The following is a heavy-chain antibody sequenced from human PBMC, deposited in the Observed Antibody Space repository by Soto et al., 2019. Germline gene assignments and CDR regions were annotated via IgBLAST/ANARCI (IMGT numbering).Heavy chain of an antibody. D-gene: IGHD3-3*01. CDR3: ARSRLLIDFWSDYHRADHSYYGMDV. CDR1: GGSMSSNF. V-gene: IGHV4-59*01. J-gene: IGHJ6*02. Sequence: QVPLQESGPGLVKPSETLSLSCTVSGGSMSSNFWSWIRQPPGMGLEWIAYIYYNGSAPHNPSLKSRLTISFDTSKILCSRKLPSVTAADTAVYYCARSRLLIDFWSDYHRADHSYYGMDVWCQGTTVTVSS. CDR2: IYYNGSA.